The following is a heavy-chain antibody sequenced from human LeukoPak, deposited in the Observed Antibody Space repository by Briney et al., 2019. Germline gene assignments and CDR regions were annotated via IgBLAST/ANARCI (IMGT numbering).Heavy chain of an antibody. Sequence: PGGSLRLSCAASGFTFSSYSMNWVRQAPGKGLEWVSSISSSSGYIYYADSVKGRFTISRDNAKNSLYPQMNSLRAEDTAVYYCARAGYCSSTSCYTFDYWGQGTLVTVSS. D-gene: IGHD2-2*02. J-gene: IGHJ4*02. CDR2: ISSSSGYI. CDR1: GFTFSSYS. CDR3: ARAGYCSSTSCYTFDY. V-gene: IGHV3-21*01.